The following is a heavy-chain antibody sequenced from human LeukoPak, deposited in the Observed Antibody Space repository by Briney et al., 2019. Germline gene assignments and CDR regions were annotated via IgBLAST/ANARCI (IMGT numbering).Heavy chain of an antibody. CDR3: EPPLQFLES. D-gene: IGHD3-3*01. Sequence: GGSLRLSCAASGFTFSSYAMSWVRQAPGKGLEWVSTINSNGGSTYYASSVKGRFTISRDSSRNTLYLRMSSLRAEDTAVYYCEPPLQFLESWGQGTMVIVSS. V-gene: IGHV3-23*01. J-gene: IGHJ5*02. CDR1: GFTFSSYA. CDR2: INSNGGST.